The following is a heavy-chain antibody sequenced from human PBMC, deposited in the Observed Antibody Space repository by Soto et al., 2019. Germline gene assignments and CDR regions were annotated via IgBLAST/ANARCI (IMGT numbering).Heavy chain of an antibody. Sequence: EVQLLESGGGLVQPGGSLRLSCAASGFTFSNYAMSWVRQAPGKGLEWVSPISGSGENTYYADSVKGRFTISRDNSKNTLYLQMNNLRAEDTAVYYCAKTRGQSYYHAMDVWGQGTTVIGSS. J-gene: IGHJ6*02. V-gene: IGHV3-23*01. CDR2: ISGSGENT. CDR3: AKTRGQSYYHAMDV. CDR1: GFTFSNYA.